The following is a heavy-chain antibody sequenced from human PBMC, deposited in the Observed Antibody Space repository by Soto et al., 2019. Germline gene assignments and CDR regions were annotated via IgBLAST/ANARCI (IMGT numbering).Heavy chain of an antibody. V-gene: IGHV4-38-2*01. D-gene: IGHD3-22*01. CDR3: ARHADSSSYYYPFDY. CDR1: LYSVSSGYY. Sequence: SETLSLTCFVSLYSVSSGYYWGCIRQPPGKGLEWIGSIFHGGTTYYNPSLKSRLTISVDTSKNQFSLTLSSVTAADTAVYYCARHADSSSYYYPFDYWGQGSLVTVSS. J-gene: IGHJ4*02. CDR2: IFHGGTT.